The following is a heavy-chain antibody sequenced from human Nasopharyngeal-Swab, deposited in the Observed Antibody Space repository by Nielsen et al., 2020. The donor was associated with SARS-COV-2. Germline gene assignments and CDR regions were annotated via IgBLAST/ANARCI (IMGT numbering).Heavy chain of an antibody. J-gene: IGHJ4*02. CDR3: VCGETTPSDY. CDR2: INSDGSII. V-gene: IGHV3-74*01. D-gene: IGHD2-15*01. Sequence: VRQAPGKGLVWVSRINSDGSIIDYADSVKGRFTISGDNARNTLNLQMNSLRAEDTALYYCVCGETTPSDYWGQGTLVTVSS.